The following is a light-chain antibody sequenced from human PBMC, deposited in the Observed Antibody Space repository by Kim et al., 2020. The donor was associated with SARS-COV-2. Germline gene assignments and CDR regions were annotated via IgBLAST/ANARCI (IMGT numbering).Light chain of an antibody. CDR3: AAWDDSLNGWV. V-gene: IGLV1-44*01. J-gene: IGLJ3*02. CDR1: RSNVGSNT. CDR2: SNN. Sequence: GQRDHSSCAGSRSNVGSNTVNWYQQLPGTAPKLLIYSNNQRPSGVPDRVSGSKSGTSASPAISGLQSEDEADYYCAAWDDSLNGWVFGGGTQLTVL.